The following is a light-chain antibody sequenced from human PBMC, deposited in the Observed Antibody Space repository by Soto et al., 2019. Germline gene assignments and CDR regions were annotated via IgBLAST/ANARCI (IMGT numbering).Light chain of an antibody. CDR3: AAWDDSLSGYV. J-gene: IGLJ1*01. CDR1: SSNIGTNY. Sequence: QSALTQPHSASGTPGQRVTISCSGGSSNIGTNYVYWYQHLAGAAPKLLIYRNNQRPSGVPERFSGSRSGTSASLAISGLRSEDESDYYCAAWDDSLSGYVFGTGTKVTVL. CDR2: RNN. V-gene: IGLV1-47*01.